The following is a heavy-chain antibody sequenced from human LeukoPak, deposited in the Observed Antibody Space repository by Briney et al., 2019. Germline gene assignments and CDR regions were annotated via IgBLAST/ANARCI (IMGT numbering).Heavy chain of an antibody. CDR1: GFTFSSYS. D-gene: IGHD5-24*01. Sequence: PGGSLRLSCAASGFTFSSYSMNWVRQAPGKGLVWVSRINTNGSSTTFADSVKGRFTISRDNAKNTLFLQMNSLRAEDTAVYYCARPTEMATIRDAFDIWGQGTMVTVSP. J-gene: IGHJ3*02. V-gene: IGHV3-74*01. CDR2: INTNGSST. CDR3: ARPTEMATIRDAFDI.